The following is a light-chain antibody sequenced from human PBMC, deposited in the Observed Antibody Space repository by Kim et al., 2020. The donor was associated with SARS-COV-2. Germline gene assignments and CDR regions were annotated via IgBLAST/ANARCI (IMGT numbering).Light chain of an antibody. Sequence: ASVKLTCTLSSGHSRYAIAWHQQQPEKGPRYLMKLNSDGSHSKGDGIPDRFSGSSSGAERYLTISSLQSGDEADYYCQTWGTGIHVFGTGTKVTVL. V-gene: IGLV4-69*01. CDR2: LNSDGSH. CDR1: SGHSRYA. CDR3: QTWGTGIHV. J-gene: IGLJ1*01.